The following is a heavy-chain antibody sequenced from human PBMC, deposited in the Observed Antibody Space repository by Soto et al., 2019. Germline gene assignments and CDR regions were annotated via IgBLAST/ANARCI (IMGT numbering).Heavy chain of an antibody. CDR3: ARGSIAARCSY. Sequence: ASVKVSFKASGYTFTSYGISWVRQAPGQGLEWMGWISAYNGNTSYVQKLQGRVTMTTDTSTSTAYMELRSLRSDDTAVYYCARGSIAARCSYWGQGTLVTVSS. CDR1: GYTFTSYG. V-gene: IGHV1-18*01. CDR2: ISAYNGNT. D-gene: IGHD6-6*01. J-gene: IGHJ4*02.